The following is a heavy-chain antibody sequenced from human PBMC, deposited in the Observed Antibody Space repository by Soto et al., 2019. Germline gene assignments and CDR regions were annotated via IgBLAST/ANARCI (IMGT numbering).Heavy chain of an antibody. CDR1: GGTFSSYA. Sequence: QVQLVQSGAEVKKPGSSVKVSCKASGGTFSSYAISWVRQAPGQGLEWMGGIIPIFGTANYAQKFQGRVTITADESTSTAYMELSSLRSEDTAVYYCARKYYYDSSGYYLDDAFDIWGQGTMVTVSS. V-gene: IGHV1-69*01. CDR2: IIPIFGTA. CDR3: ARKYYYDSSGYYLDDAFDI. J-gene: IGHJ3*02. D-gene: IGHD3-22*01.